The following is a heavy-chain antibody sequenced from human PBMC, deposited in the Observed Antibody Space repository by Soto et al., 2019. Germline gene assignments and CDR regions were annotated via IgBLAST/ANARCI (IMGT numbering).Heavy chain of an antibody. D-gene: IGHD2-2*01. CDR1: GYTFTSYV. J-gene: IGHJ5*02. CDR3: ARDCVGTRCTNWFDP. Sequence: GASVKVSCKASGYTFTSYVISWVRQAPGQGLEWMGWISAYKGNTNYAQKLQGRVTMTTDTSTSTAYMELRSLRSDDTAVYYCARDCVGTRCTNWFDPWGQGTLVTVSS. CDR2: ISAYKGNT. V-gene: IGHV1-18*01.